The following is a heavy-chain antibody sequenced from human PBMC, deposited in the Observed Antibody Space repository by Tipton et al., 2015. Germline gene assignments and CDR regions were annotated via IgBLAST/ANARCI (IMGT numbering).Heavy chain of an antibody. CDR1: GYTFISYD. CDR3: ATSYDSSNYYRAFDM. D-gene: IGHD3-22*01. J-gene: IGHJ3*02. Sequence: VQLVQSGAEVKKPGASVKVSCKASGYTFISYDINWVRQATGQGLEWMGRMNPKRGNTGYEQKFQARLTMTRNTSISTAYMELSSLRSEDTAVYYCATSYDSSNYYRAFDMWGQGTMVTVSS. V-gene: IGHV1-8*02. CDR2: MNPKRGNT.